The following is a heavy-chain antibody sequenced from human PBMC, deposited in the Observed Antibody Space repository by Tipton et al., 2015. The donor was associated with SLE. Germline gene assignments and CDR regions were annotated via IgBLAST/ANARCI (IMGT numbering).Heavy chain of an antibody. CDR2: IYYSGST. CDR3: AREGGSSWYWYFDL. V-gene: IGHV4-59*01. CDR1: GGSISSYY. J-gene: IGHJ2*01. Sequence: TLSLTCTVSGGSISSYYWSWIRQPPGKGLEWIGYIYYSGSTNYNPSLKSRVTISVDTSKNQFSLKLSSVTAADTAVYYCAREGGSSWYWYFDLWGRGTLVTVPS. D-gene: IGHD6-13*01.